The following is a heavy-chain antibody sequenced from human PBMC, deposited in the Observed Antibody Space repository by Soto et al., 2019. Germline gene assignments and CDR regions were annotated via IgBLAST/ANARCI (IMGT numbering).Heavy chain of an antibody. V-gene: IGHV3-13*04. D-gene: IGHD6-6*01. CDR2: IGTAGDT. J-gene: IGHJ4*02. CDR3: ARGSIAMAPDY. Sequence: GGSLRLSCAASGFTFSSYDMHWVRQATGKGLEWVSAIGTAGDTYYPGSVKGRFTISRENAKNSLYLQMNSLRAGDTAVYYCARGSIAMAPDYWGQGTLVTVSS. CDR1: GFTFSSYD.